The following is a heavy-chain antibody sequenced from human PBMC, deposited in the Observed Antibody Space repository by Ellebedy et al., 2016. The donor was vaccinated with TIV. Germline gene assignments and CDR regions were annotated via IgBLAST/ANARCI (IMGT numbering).Heavy chain of an antibody. Sequence: GESLKIPCAASGFPFSDHAMSWVRQTPGKGLEWVSGITAGGGSAHYVDSVKGRFTISRDNSKKTLYLQMNSLRAEDTAVYYCVKLDSSGFYYGRLDYWGQGTLVTVSS. V-gene: IGHV3-23*01. CDR1: GFPFSDHA. CDR3: VKLDSSGFYYGRLDY. J-gene: IGHJ4*02. D-gene: IGHD3-22*01. CDR2: ITAGGGSA.